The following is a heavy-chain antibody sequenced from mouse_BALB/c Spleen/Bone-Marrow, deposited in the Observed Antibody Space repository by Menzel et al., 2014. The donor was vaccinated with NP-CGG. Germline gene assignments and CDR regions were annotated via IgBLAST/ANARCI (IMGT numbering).Heavy chain of an antibody. Sequence: VQLQQSGPELVKPGASVKISCKASGYTFXDYNIHWVKQSHGKSLEWIGYIYPYNGGTAYNQKFKSKATLTVDNSSSTAYMELRSLTPEDSAVYYCARGRAYYVNYGFAYWGQGTLVTVSA. D-gene: IGHD2-10*01. CDR3: ARGRAYYVNYGFAY. J-gene: IGHJ3*01. CDR2: IYPYNGGT. V-gene: IGHV1S29*02. CDR1: GYTFXDYN.